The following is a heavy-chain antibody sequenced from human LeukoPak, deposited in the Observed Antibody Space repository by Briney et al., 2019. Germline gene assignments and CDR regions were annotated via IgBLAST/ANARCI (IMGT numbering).Heavy chain of an antibody. D-gene: IGHD2-15*01. J-gene: IGHJ4*02. CDR3: ARVRVVVVAATGYFDY. CDR2: IYYSGST. V-gene: IGHV4-39*07. CDR1: GGSITGSSDY. Sequence: SETLSLTCTVSGGSITGSSDYCGWIRQPPGKGLEWIWSIYYSGSTYYNPSLKSRVTMSVDTSKNQFSLKLSSVTAADTAVYYCARVRVVVVAATGYFDYWGQGTLVTVSS.